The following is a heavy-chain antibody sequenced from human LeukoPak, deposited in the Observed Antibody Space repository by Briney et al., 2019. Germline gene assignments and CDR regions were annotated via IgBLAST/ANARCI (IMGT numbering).Heavy chain of an antibody. J-gene: IGHJ4*02. Sequence: GGSLRLSCGASGFTFSSYWMSWVRQAPGKGLEWVANIKQDGSEKYYVDSVKGRFTISRDNAKNSLYLQMNSLRAEDTAVYYCARWGYYGDYDGGMDYWGQGTLVTVSS. V-gene: IGHV3-7*01. CDR3: ARWGYYGDYDGGMDY. CDR1: GFTFSSYW. D-gene: IGHD4-17*01. CDR2: IKQDGSEK.